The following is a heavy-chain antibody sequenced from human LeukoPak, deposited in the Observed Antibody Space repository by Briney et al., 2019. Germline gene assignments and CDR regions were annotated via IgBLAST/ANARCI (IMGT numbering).Heavy chain of an antibody. D-gene: IGHD2-15*01. Sequence: PGGSLRLSCAASGFTFSSYSMNWVRQAPGKGLEWVSYISSSSSTMYYADSVKGRFTISRDNAKNSLYLQMNSLRDEDTAVYYCARVYCSGGSCYRNADYWGQGTLVTVSS. J-gene: IGHJ4*02. CDR3: ARVYCSGGSCYRNADY. CDR1: GFTFSSYS. CDR2: ISSSSSTM. V-gene: IGHV3-48*02.